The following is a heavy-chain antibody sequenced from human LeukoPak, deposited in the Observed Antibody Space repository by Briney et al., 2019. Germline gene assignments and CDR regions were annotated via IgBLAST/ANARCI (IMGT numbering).Heavy chain of an antibody. V-gene: IGHV4-4*07. D-gene: IGHD5-18*01. CDR1: AGSINPYY. Sequence: SETLSLTCTVPAGSINPYYGIWIRQSAEKGLEWMGRIYPSGTTKYNPSLQSRVAMSVDMSKNQFSLNLASVTAADTAVYYCARDQGYTYGQTHYFDFWGQGILVTVSS. J-gene: IGHJ4*02. CDR3: ARDQGYTYGQTHYFDF. CDR2: IYPSGTT.